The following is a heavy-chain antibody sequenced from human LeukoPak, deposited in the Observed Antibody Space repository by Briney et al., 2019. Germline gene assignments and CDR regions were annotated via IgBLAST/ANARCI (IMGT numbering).Heavy chain of an antibody. D-gene: IGHD2-15*01. CDR1: GYTFTSYA. V-gene: IGHV1-3*01. Sequence: GASVTVSCKASGYTFTSYAMHWVRQAPGQRLEWMGWINAGNGNTKYSQKFQGRVTITRDTSASTAYMELSSLRSEDTAVYYCARRFCGGGSCYTGMFDYWGQGTLVTVSS. J-gene: IGHJ4*02. CDR3: ARRFCGGGSCYTGMFDY. CDR2: INAGNGNT.